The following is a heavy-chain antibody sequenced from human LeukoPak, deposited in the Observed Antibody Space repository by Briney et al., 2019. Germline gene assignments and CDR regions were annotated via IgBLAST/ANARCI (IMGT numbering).Heavy chain of an antibody. CDR1: SGSINSYY. D-gene: IGHD1-26*01. J-gene: IGHJ4*02. V-gene: IGHV4-4*07. CDR3: GRQGYTASYYFLDY. CDR2: IYTTGTT. Sequence: SETLSLTCTVSSGSINSYYWDWVRQPPGQGLEWIGRIYTTGTTQYNPSLKSRVTMSVDTSTNQSSLNLRSMTAADTAVYYCGRQGYTASYYFLDYWSQGTLVAVS.